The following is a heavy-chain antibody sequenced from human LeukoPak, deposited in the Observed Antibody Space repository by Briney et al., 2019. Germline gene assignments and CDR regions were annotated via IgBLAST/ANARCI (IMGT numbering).Heavy chain of an antibody. CDR1: GFTFSDYY. V-gene: IGHV3-11*01. J-gene: IGHJ4*02. Sequence: GGSLRLSCAASGFTFSDYYMGWIRQAPGKGLEWVSYISSSGSTIYYADSVKGRFTISRDNAKNSLYLQMNSLRAEDTAVYYCARSVHQRDMVRGVLDYWGQGTLVTVSS. CDR3: ARSVHQRDMVRGVLDY. D-gene: IGHD3-10*01. CDR2: ISSSGSTI.